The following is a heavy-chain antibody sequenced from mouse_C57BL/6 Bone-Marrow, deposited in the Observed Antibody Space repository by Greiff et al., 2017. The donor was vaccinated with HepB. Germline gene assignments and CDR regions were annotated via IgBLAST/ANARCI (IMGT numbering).Heavy chain of an antibody. J-gene: IGHJ2*01. D-gene: IGHD1-1*01. Sequence: QVQLQQSGAELVRPGASVTLSCKASGYTFTDYEMHWVKQTPVHGLEWIGAIDPETGGTAYNQKFKGKAILTADKSSSTAYMELRSLTSEDSAVYYGTGGGLTAAVAPFYWGGGTTLTVSS. CDR1: GYTFTDYE. CDR2: IDPETGGT. CDR3: TGGGLTAAVAPFY. V-gene: IGHV1-15*01.